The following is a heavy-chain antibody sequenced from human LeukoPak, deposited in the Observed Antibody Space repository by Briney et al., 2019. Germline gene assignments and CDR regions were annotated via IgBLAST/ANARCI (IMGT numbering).Heavy chain of an antibody. D-gene: IGHD5-18*01. J-gene: IGHJ4*02. CDR1: GFTFSSYS. Sequence: GGSLRLSCAASGFTFSSYSMNWVRQPPGKGLVWVSRINSDGTSTSYADSVKGRFTISRDNAENTLYLQMNSLRAEDTAVYYCARGASGYSYGWGQGTLVTVSS. CDR3: ARGASGYSYG. CDR2: INSDGTST. V-gene: IGHV3-74*01.